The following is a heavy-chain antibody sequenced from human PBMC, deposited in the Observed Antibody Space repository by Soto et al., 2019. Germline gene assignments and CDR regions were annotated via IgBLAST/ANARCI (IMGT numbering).Heavy chain of an antibody. CDR1: GFSLSNARMG. Sequence: QVTLKESGPVLVKPTETLTLTCTVSGFSLSNARMGVSWIRQPPGKALEWLAHIFSNDEKSYSTSLKSRLTISKDTSKSQVVLTMTNMDPVDTATYYCARILEWLPYDYYGMDVWGQGTTVTVSS. V-gene: IGHV2-26*01. CDR2: IFSNDEK. CDR3: ARILEWLPYDYYGMDV. D-gene: IGHD3-3*01. J-gene: IGHJ6*02.